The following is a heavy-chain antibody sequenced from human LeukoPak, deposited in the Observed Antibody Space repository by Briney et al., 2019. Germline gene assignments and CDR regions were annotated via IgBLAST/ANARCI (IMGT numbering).Heavy chain of an antibody. V-gene: IGHV4-39*01. Sequence: PSETLSLTCTVSGGSISSSGYYWGWIPQPPGKGLEWIASIYYSGSTYYNPSLKSPVTISVDTSKNQLSLKLSSLTAADTAVYYCARHEYSGSFYGLSWFDPWGQGTLVTVSS. CDR3: ARHEYSGSFYGLSWFDP. CDR1: GGSISSSGYY. CDR2: IYYSGST. D-gene: IGHD1-26*01. J-gene: IGHJ5*02.